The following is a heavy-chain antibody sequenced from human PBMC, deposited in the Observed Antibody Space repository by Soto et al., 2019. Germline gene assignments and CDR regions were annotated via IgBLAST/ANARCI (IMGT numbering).Heavy chain of an antibody. V-gene: IGHV3-30*18. J-gene: IGHJ6*02. D-gene: IGHD6-19*01. CDR3: ANDSDSSGWTPVQYYYYYDGIDV. CDR2: ITYDGSNK. CDR1: GFTFSSYG. Sequence: GGSLRLSCAASGFTFSSYGMHWVRQAPGKGLEWVAVITYDGSNKYYADSVKGRFTISRDNSQNTLYLQMNSLRAEDTAVYYCANDSDSSGWTPVQYYYYYDGIDVWGQGTTVTVSS.